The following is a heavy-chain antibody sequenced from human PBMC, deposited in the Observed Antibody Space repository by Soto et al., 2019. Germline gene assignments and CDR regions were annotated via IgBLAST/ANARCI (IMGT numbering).Heavy chain of an antibody. CDR2: IYYSGST. J-gene: IGHJ6*02. CDR1: GGSISSGGYY. Sequence: LSLTCTVSGGSISSGGYYWSWIRQHPGKGLEWIGYIYYSGSTYNNPSLKSRVTISVDTSKKQFSLKLSSVTAADTAVYYCARDPGDIRRQPYGMDVWGQGTTLTVYS. D-gene: IGHD3-10*01. V-gene: IGHV4-31*03. CDR3: ARDPGDIRRQPYGMDV.